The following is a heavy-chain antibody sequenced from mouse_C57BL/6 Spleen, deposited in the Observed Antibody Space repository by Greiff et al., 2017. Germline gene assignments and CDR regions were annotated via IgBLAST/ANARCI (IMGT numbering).Heavy chain of an antibody. D-gene: IGHD1-1*01. Sequence: QVQLQQPGAELVKPGASVKLSCKASGYTFTSYWMHWVKQRPGQGLVWIGMIHPNSGSTNSTEKFKIKATLTVDKSSITAYMQLSSLPSEDSAVYYCERYPTDWCFDVWGTGTTVTVSS. CDR3: ERYPTDWCFDV. V-gene: IGHV1-64*01. CDR2: IHPNSGST. J-gene: IGHJ1*03. CDR1: GYTFTSYW.